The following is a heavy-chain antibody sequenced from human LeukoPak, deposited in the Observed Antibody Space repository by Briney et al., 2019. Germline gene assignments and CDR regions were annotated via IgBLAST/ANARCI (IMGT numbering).Heavy chain of an antibody. J-gene: IGHJ4*02. V-gene: IGHV4-39*07. CDR2: IYYSGST. CDR1: GGSISSSSYY. Sequence: SETLSLTCTVSGGSISSSSYYWGWIRQPPGKGLEWIGSIYYSGSTYYNPSLKSRVTISVDTSKNQFSLKLSSVTAADTAVYYCARGEDSSGYPYFDYWGQGTLVTVSS. D-gene: IGHD3-22*01. CDR3: ARGEDSSGYPYFDY.